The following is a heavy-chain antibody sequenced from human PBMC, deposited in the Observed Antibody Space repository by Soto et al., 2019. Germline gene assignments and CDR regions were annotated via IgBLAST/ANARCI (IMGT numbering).Heavy chain of an antibody. CDR3: ARGDYDFWSSHSEGPDY. Sequence: EVQLVESGGGLVQPGGSLKVSCAASGFTFSGSVMHWVRQASGKGLEWVGRIRSKANSYATAYAVSVKGRFTISRDDSRNTAYLQMNSLNTEDTAVYYCARGDYDFWSSHSEGPDYWGQGTVVTVSS. D-gene: IGHD3-3*01. V-gene: IGHV3-73*02. CDR2: IRSKANSYAT. J-gene: IGHJ4*02. CDR1: GFTFSGSV.